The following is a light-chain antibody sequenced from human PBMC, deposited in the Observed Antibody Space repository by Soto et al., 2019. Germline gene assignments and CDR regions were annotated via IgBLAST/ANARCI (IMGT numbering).Light chain of an antibody. Sequence: DIQMTQSPSTLSASVGDRVTITCRASQSINIWLAWYQQKPGKAPKLLIYDASSLQSGVPSRFRGSTSGTEFTLTISSLQPDDFATDYCQQYNSYSRSFGGGTKVEIK. V-gene: IGKV1-5*01. J-gene: IGKJ4*01. CDR3: QQYNSYSRS. CDR2: DAS. CDR1: QSINIW.